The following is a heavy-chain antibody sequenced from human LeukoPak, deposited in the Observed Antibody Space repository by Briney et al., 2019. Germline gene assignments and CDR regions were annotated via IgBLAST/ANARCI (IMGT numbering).Heavy chain of an antibody. CDR1: GGSISSYY. CDR2: IYYSGST. D-gene: IGHD3-3*01. V-gene: IGHV4-59*01. J-gene: IGHJ4*02. Sequence: SETLSLTCTVSGGSISSYYWSWIRQPPGKGLEWIGYIYYSGSTNYNPSLKSRVTISVDTSKNQFSLKLSSVTVADTAVYYCARATDRGVIAYWGRGTLVTVSS. CDR3: ARATDRGVIAY.